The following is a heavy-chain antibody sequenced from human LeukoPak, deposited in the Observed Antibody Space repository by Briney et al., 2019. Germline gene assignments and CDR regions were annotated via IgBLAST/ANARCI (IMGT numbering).Heavy chain of an antibody. CDR1: GFTSSSYA. CDR3: AKLTTEPLYYFDY. V-gene: IGHV3-30-3*02. CDR2: ISYDGSNK. Sequence: GGSLRLSCAASGFTSSSYAMHWVRQAPGKGLEWVAVISYDGSNKYYADSVKGRFTISRDNSKNTLYLQMNSLRAEDTAVYYCAKLTTEPLYYFDYWGQGTLVTVSS. D-gene: IGHD3-9*01. J-gene: IGHJ4*02.